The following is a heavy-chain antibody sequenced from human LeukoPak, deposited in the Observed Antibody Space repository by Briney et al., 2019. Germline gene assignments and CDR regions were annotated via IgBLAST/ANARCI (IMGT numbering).Heavy chain of an antibody. D-gene: IGHD3-22*01. V-gene: IGHV3-33*01. J-gene: IGHJ4*02. CDR2: IWYDGSNK. CDR3: ARGFYYDSSGYYVYYFDY. Sequence: GGSLRLSCAASGFTFSSYGTHWVRQAPGKGLEWVAVIWYDGSNKYYADSVKGRFTISRDNSKNTLYLQMNSLRAEDTAVYYCARGFYYDSSGYYVYYFDYWGQGTLVTVSS. CDR1: GFTFSSYG.